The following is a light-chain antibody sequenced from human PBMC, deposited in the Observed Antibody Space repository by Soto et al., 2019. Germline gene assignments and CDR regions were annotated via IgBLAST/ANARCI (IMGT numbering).Light chain of an antibody. V-gene: IGKV1-33*01. CDR3: QHYENLPT. CDR1: QNITNY. J-gene: IGKJ5*01. Sequence: DIQMTQSPSSMSAPVGDRVTITCQASQNITNYLNWYQQEPGRAPQLLIYDASNLEAGVPSRFRGSGSGTDSTFTIRRLQPEDIATDYCQHYENLPTFGQGTRLEIK. CDR2: DAS.